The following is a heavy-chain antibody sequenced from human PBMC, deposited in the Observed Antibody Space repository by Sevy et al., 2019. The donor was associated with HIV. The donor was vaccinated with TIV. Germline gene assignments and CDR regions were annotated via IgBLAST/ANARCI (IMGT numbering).Heavy chain of an antibody. V-gene: IGHV1-2*02. D-gene: IGHD6-19*01. Sequence: ASVKVSCKASGYTFTGYHLHWMRQAPGLGLEWMGWMNPLVGITQYDEKFHGRVSMTRDTATSTAYMELTRLTSDDTAVYYCARTAVAGNYNWFDPWGQGTLVTVSS. CDR1: GYTFTGYH. J-gene: IGHJ5*02. CDR2: MNPLVGIT. CDR3: ARTAVAGNYNWFDP.